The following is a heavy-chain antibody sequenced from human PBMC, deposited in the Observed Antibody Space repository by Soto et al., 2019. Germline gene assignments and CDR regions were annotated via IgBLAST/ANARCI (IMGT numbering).Heavy chain of an antibody. V-gene: IGHV3-7*01. J-gene: IGHJ4*02. CDR2: IKPDGSGE. D-gene: IGHD2-21*02. Sequence: GGSLRLSCTASGITLSRDWMTWVRQAPGKGLEWVASIKPDGSGEYYLDSVKGRFTISRDNTKNSLYLQANSLRVDDTATYFCAKLLNGVTALDYWGQGTLVTVSS. CDR1: GITLSRDW. CDR3: AKLLNGVTALDY.